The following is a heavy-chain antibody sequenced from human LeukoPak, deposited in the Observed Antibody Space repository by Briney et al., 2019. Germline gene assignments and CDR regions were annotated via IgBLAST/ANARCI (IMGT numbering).Heavy chain of an antibody. J-gene: IGHJ4*02. CDR2: VYTGGNT. CDR3: ARGFLPYCGGDCYSYYLDY. Sequence: GGSLRLSCAASGFTVSNNYMTWVRQAPGKGLEWVSVVYTGGNTYYADSVKGRFTISRDDSKNTLYLQMNSLRAEDTAMYYCARGFLPYCGGDCYSYYLDYWGQGTLVTVSS. D-gene: IGHD2-21*02. V-gene: IGHV3-53*01. CDR1: GFTVSNNY.